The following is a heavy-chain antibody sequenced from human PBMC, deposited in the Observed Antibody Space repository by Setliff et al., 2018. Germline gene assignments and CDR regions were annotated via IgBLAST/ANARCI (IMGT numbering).Heavy chain of an antibody. CDR1: GFTFSDHY. CDR3: ARDGVSYGMDV. V-gene: IGHV3-72*01. CDR2: IGNKPNTFTT. Sequence: PGGSLRLSCAASGFTFSDHYMDWVRQAPGKGLEWVGRIGNKPNTFTTQYAASVRGRFTISRDDSKNSLYLQMNSLKTEDTAVYYCARDGVSYGMDVWGQGTTVTVSS. J-gene: IGHJ6*02.